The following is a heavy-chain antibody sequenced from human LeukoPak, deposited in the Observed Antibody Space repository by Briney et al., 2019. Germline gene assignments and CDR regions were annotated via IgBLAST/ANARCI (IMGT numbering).Heavy chain of an antibody. Sequence: GGSLRLSCAVSGITFNNYAMSWVRQAPGKGLELVSGVSGSGDSTYYADSLKGRLTISRDNSKNTLYLQMNSLRAEDTALYYCAKGVNSGSCFYFAYWGQGTLVTVSS. CDR1: GITFNNYA. V-gene: IGHV3-23*01. CDR3: AKGVNSGSCFYFAY. D-gene: IGHD1-26*01. J-gene: IGHJ4*02. CDR2: VSGSGDST.